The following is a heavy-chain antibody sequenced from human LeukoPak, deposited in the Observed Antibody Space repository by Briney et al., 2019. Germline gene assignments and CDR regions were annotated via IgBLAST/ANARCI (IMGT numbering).Heavy chain of an antibody. CDR2: ISGGGGTT. J-gene: IGHJ6*03. CDR3: SKNLGSTHSYFCNMGT. CDR1: GFTFSSYA. V-gene: IGHV3-23*01. Sequence: PGGSLRLSCAASGFTFSSYAMSWVRQAPGKGLEWVSAISGGGGTTYYADSVQGRFTVSRDNSKNTLYLQMNSLSAEDTAIYYWSKNLGSTHSYFCNMGTCGKGTTVTASS. D-gene: IGHD3-10*02.